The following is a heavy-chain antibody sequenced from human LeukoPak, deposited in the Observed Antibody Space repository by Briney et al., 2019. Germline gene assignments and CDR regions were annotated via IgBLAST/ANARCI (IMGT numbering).Heavy chain of an antibody. CDR3: ARDGDYDWYFDL. CDR2: IYYSAST. V-gene: IGHV4-59*11. Sequence: SDTLSLPCTVSGGSLSGQYWSWLRQPPGKGLEWIGYIYYSASTNYNPSLKSRTTISLDTSKSQFSLKLNSVTAADTAVYYCARDGDYDWYFDLWGRGTLVTVSS. CDR1: GGSLSGQY. D-gene: IGHD4-17*01. J-gene: IGHJ2*01.